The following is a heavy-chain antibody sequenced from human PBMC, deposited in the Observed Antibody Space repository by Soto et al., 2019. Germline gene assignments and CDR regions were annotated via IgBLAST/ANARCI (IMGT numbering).Heavy chain of an antibody. V-gene: IGHV3-23*01. CDR1: GFTFSSYA. D-gene: IGHD6-6*01. Sequence: QPGGSLRLSCAASGFTFSSYAMSWVRQAPGKGLEWVSAISGSGGSTYYADSVKGRFTISRDNSKNTLYLQMNSLRAEDTAVYYCAKGPKAPASRAARPSQYFDYWGQGTLVTVSS. CDR2: ISGSGGST. CDR3: AKGPKAPASRAARPSQYFDY. J-gene: IGHJ4*02.